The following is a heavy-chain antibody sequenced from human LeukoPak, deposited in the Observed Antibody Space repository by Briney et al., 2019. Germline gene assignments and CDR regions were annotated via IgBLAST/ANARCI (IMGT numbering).Heavy chain of an antibody. J-gene: IGHJ4*02. D-gene: IGHD3-3*02. V-gene: IGHV3-15*01. CDR2: IKSKGDGETI. CDR1: GFTFNNYG. CDR3: TVRSSI. Sequence: KTGGSLRLSCAASGFTFNNYGMSWVRQAPGKGLEWVSRIKSKGDGETIDYNTPVKGRFTISRDDSKNTLYLQMNSLKDEDTAMYYCTVRSSIWSQGTLVTVSS.